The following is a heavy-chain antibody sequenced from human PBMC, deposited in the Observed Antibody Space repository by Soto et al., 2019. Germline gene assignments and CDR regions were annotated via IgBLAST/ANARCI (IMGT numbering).Heavy chain of an antibody. D-gene: IGHD3-10*01. V-gene: IGHV3-48*01. Sequence: GGSLRLSCAASGCTFSSYSMNWVRQAPGKGLEWVSYISSSSSTIYYADSVKGRFTISRDNVKNSLYLQMNSLRAEDTAVYYCARIHTALRVIGPWEDAFDIWGQGTMVTVSS. CDR1: GCTFSSYS. CDR3: ARIHTALRVIGPWEDAFDI. J-gene: IGHJ3*02. CDR2: ISSSSSTI.